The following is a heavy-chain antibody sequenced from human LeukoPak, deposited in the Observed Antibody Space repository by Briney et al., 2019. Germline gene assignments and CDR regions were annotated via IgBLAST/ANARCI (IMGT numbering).Heavy chain of an antibody. Sequence: GGSLRLSCAASGFTFSSYWMSWVRQAPGKGLEWVANIKQVGSEKYYVDSVKGRFTISRDNAKNSLYLQMNSLRAEDTAVYYCARALVDGYSSSWYYYYMDVWGKGTTVTVSS. CDR1: GFTFSSYW. J-gene: IGHJ6*03. D-gene: IGHD6-13*01. CDR3: ARALVDGYSSSWYYYYMDV. V-gene: IGHV3-7*01. CDR2: IKQVGSEK.